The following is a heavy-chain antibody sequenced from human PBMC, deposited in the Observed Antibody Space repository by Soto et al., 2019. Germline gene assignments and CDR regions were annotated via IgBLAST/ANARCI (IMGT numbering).Heavy chain of an antibody. CDR2: ISAYNGNT. CDR1: GYTFTSYG. Sequence: QVQLVQSGAEVKKPGASVKVSCKASGYTFTSYGISWVRQAPGQGLEWMGWISAYNGNTNYAQKLQGRGTMTTDTSTSTAYMELRSLRSDDTAVYYCARETKGDYGDYGGVDYFDYWGQGTLVTVSS. V-gene: IGHV1-18*01. J-gene: IGHJ4*02. D-gene: IGHD4-17*01. CDR3: ARETKGDYGDYGGVDYFDY.